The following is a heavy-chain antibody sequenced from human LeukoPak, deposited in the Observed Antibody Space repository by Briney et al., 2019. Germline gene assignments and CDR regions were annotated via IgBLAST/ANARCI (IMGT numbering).Heavy chain of an antibody. CDR2: ISGSGGST. J-gene: IGHJ6*02. D-gene: IGHD4-11*01. CDR1: GFTFTTYA. V-gene: IGHV3-23*01. CDR3: ARAPHYSNYGPYYYGMDV. Sequence: GGSLRLSCAASGFTFTTYAMSWVRQAPGKGLEWVSAISGSGGSTYYADSVKGRFTISRDNSKNTLYLQMNSLRAEDTAVYYCARAPHYSNYGPYYYGMDVWGQGTTVTVSS.